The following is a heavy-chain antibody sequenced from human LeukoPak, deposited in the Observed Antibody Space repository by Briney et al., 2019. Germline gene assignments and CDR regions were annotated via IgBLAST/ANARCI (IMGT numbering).Heavy chain of an antibody. CDR2: VYHSGST. CDR3: ARGAPGGYYYDSSGYYYFWFDP. J-gene: IGHJ5*02. CDR1: GGSISSGGYS. Sequence: SETLSLTCAVSGGSISSGGYSRSWIRQPPGKGLEWIVYVYHSGSTYYNLSLKSRVTISVDRSKNQFSLKLSSVTAADTAVYYCARGAPGGYYYDSSGYYYFWFDPWGQGTLVTVSS. D-gene: IGHD3-22*01. V-gene: IGHV4-30-2*01.